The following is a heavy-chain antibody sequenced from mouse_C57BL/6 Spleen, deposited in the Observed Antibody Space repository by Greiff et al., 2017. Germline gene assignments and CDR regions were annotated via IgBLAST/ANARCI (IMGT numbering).Heavy chain of an antibody. D-gene: IGHD1-1*01. CDR3: ARGLYYYGSSDYAMDY. J-gene: IGHJ4*01. V-gene: IGHV1-47*01. Sequence: VQLQESGAELVKPGASVKMSCKASGYTFTTYPIEWMKQNHGKSLEWIGNFHPYNDDTKYNEKFKGKATLTVEKSSSTVYLELSRLTSDDSAVYYCARGLYYYGSSDYAMDYWGQGTSVTVSS. CDR2: FHPYNDDT. CDR1: GYTFTTYP.